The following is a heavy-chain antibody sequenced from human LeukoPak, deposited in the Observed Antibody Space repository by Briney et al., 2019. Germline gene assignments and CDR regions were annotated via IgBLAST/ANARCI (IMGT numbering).Heavy chain of an antibody. V-gene: IGHV3-30*04. D-gene: IGHD5-24*01. J-gene: IGHJ4*02. CDR3: ARDLATVRYYFDY. Sequence: GGSLRLSCAASGFTFSSYAMHWVRQAPGKGLEWVAVISYDGSNKYYADSVKGRFTISRDNSKNTLYLQMDSLRAEDTAVYYCARDLATVRYYFDYWGQGTLVTVSS. CDR1: GFTFSSYA. CDR2: ISYDGSNK.